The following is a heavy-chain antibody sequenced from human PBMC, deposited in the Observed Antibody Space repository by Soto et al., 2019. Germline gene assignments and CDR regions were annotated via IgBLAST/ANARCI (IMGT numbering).Heavy chain of an antibody. D-gene: IGHD2-15*01. Sequence: PSETLSLTCAVYGGSFSGYYWTWIRQSPEEGLEWIGEINNSGTVNYNPSLKSRVTVLVDTSKNQFSLKLKSLTAADTAVYYCARGVPLRVVVQTDAPDKYYFDSWGRGTLVTVSS. V-gene: IGHV4-34*01. J-gene: IGHJ4*02. CDR3: ARGVPLRVVVQTDAPDKYYFDS. CDR2: INNSGTV. CDR1: GGSFSGYY.